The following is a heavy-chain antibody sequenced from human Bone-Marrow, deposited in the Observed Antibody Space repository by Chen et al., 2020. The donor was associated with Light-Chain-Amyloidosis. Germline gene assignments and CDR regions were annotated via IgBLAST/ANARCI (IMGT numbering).Heavy chain of an antibody. J-gene: IGHJ4*02. V-gene: IGHV5-51*01. CDR3: ARRRDGYNFDY. D-gene: IGHD5-18*01. CDR2: IYHDDSDA. Sequence: EVQLEQSGSEVKKPGESLKISCKGSGYTFPNYWIGWVRQMPGKGLEWMGGIYHDDSDARYGPSFEGQVTFSGDKSSATAYLEWKSQNASDTAMYYCARRRDGYNFDYWGQGTLVTVSS. CDR1: GYTFPNYW.